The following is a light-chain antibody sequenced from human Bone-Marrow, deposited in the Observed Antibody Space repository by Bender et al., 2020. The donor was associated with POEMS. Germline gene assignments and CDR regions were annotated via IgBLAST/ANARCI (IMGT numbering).Light chain of an antibody. CDR2: DVS. CDR1: SSDIGSYNR. Sequence: QSALTQPPSVSGSPGQSVTISCTGTSSDIGSYNRVSWYQQAQGTAPRLMIYDVSNRPSGVSNRFSGSKSGNTASLTISGLQAEDEADYYCSSYTSSTIRYVFGTGTKVTVL. V-gene: IGLV2-18*02. CDR3: SSYTSSTIRYV. J-gene: IGLJ1*01.